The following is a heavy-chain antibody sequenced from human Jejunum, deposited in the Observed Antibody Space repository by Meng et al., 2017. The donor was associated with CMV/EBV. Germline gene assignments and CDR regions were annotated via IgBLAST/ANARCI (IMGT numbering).Heavy chain of an antibody. Sequence: FTVRSDWMSGGRQAPGKGLEWVANIKEDGREKIYVNSVKGRFTISRDNAKESLFLQMKSLRAEDTAVYYCARVRRSGSRPQCFDYWGQGTRVTVSS. CDR1: FTVRSDW. CDR3: ARVRRSGSRPQCFDY. J-gene: IGHJ4*02. D-gene: IGHD1-26*01. V-gene: IGHV3-7*04. CDR2: IKEDGREK.